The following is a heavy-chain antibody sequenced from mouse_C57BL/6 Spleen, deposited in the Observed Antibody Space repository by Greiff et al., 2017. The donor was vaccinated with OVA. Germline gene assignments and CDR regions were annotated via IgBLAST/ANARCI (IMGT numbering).Heavy chain of an antibody. CDR3: ARGMDLRYYFDY. CDR2: IYPGDGDT. V-gene: IGHV1-80*01. Sequence: QVQLQQSGAELVKPGASVKISCKASGYAFSSYWMNWVKQRPGKGLEWIGQIYPGDGDTNYNGKFKGKATLTADKSSSTAYMQLSSLTSEDSAVYFCARGMDLRYYFDYWGQGTTLTVSS. CDR1: GYAFSSYW. J-gene: IGHJ2*01. D-gene: IGHD2-3*01.